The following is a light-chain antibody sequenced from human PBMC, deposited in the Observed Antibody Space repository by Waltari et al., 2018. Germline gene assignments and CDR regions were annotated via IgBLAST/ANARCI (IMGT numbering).Light chain of an antibody. Sequence: QTVVTQEPSFSVSPGGTVTLTCGLSSGSVSTSYYPSWYQQTPGQAPRTLIDSTTTRSSGVPDGFSGSILGNKAALTITGAQADDESDYYCLLSMGSGMWVFGGGTKLTVL. CDR2: STT. CDR3: LLSMGSGMWV. CDR1: SGSVSTSYY. J-gene: IGLJ2*01. V-gene: IGLV8-61*01.